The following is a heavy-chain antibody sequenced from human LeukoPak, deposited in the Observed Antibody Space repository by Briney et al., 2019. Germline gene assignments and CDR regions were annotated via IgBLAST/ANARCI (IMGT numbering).Heavy chain of an antibody. J-gene: IGHJ6*04. V-gene: IGHV3-21*05. D-gene: IGHD3-16*01. CDR3: AKVRLIGLSYYDMDV. CDR1: GFTFSSYS. CDR2: ISSSGRSI. Sequence: PGGSLRLSCAASGFTFSSYSMNWVRQAPGKGLEWVSYISSSGRSILYADSVKGRFTVSRDNAKNSLYLQMNNLRAEDTAVYFCAKVRLIGLSYYDMDVWGKGTTVTVSS.